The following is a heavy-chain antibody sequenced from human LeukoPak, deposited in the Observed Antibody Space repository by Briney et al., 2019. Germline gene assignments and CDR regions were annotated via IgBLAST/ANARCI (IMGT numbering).Heavy chain of an antibody. D-gene: IGHD3-3*01. Sequence: SETLCLTCTVSGGSISSYYWSWIRQPAGKGLEWIGRIYTSGSTNYNPSLKSRVTMSVDTSKNQFSLKLSSVTAADTAVYYRAGEVLDDFWSGYLNWFDPWGQGTLVTVSS. CDR3: AGEVLDDFWSGYLNWFDP. CDR2: IYTSGST. CDR1: GGSISSYY. J-gene: IGHJ5*02. V-gene: IGHV4-4*07.